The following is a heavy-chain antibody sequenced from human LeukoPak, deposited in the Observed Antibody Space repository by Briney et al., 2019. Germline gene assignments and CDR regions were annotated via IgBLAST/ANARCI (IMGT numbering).Heavy chain of an antibody. D-gene: IGHD3-10*01. CDR3: ARMVRGVTTFDY. Sequence: PGGSLRLSCAASGFTFSSYGMHWVRQAPGKGLEWVAVIWYDGSNKYYADSVKGRFTISRDNSKNTLYLQMNSLRAEDTAVYYCARMVRGVTTFDYWGQGTLVTVSS. V-gene: IGHV3-33*01. CDR1: GFTFSSYG. CDR2: IWYDGSNK. J-gene: IGHJ4*02.